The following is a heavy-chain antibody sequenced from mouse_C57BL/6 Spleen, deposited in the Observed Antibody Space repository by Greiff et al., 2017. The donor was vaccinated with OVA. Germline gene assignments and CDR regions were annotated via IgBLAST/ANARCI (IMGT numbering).Heavy chain of an antibody. CDR2: IDPSDSYT. CDR1: GYTFTSYW. V-gene: IGHV1-59*01. J-gene: IGHJ4*01. Sequence: QVQLQQPGAELVRPGTSVKLSCKASGYTFTSYWMHWVKQRPGQGLEWIGVIDPSDSYTNYNQKFKGKATLTVDTSSSTAYMQLRSLTSEDSAVYCCAGSSLSATVGANAMDYWGQGTTVTVAS. CDR3: AGSSLSATVGANAMDY. D-gene: IGHD1-1*01.